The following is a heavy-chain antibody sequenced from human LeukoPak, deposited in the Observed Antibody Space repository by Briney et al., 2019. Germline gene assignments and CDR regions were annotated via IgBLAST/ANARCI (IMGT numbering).Heavy chain of an antibody. CDR3: TGVWSDWNDPWFDP. CDR1: GFTFGDYA. CDR2: IRSKAYGGTT. Sequence: GGSLRLSCTASGFTFGDYAMSWVRQAPGKGLEWVGFIRSKAYGGTTEYAASVKGRFTISRDDSKSIAYLQMNSLKTEDTAVYYCTGVWSDWNDPWFDPWGQGTLVTVSS. V-gene: IGHV3-49*04. J-gene: IGHJ5*02. D-gene: IGHD1-1*01.